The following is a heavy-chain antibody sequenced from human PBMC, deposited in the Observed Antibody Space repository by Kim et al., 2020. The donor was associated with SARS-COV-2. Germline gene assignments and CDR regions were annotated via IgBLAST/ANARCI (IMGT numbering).Heavy chain of an antibody. Sequence: SETLSLTCTVSGGSISSYYWSWIRQPPGKGLEWIGYIYYSGSTNYNPSLKSRVTISVDTSKNQFSLKLSSVTAADTAVYYCARDSGLRYFDWLLVRDDAFDIGGQGTMVTVSS. CDR2: IYYSGST. V-gene: IGHV4-59*01. CDR3: ARDSGLRYFDWLLVRDDAFDI. D-gene: IGHD3-9*01. CDR1: GGSISSYY. J-gene: IGHJ3*02.